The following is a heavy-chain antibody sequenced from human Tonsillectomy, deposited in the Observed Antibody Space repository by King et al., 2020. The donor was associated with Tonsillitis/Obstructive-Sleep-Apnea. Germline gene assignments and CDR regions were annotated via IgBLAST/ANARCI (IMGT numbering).Heavy chain of an antibody. CDR1: GFTVSSNY. D-gene: IGHD4-17*01. Sequence: VQLVESGGGLIQPGGSLRLSCAASGFTVSSNYMSWVRQAPGKGLEWVSVIYSGGSTYYADSVKGRFTISRDNSKNTLYLQMNSLRAEDTAVYYCARDGSTVNPACYFDYWGQGTLVTVSS. CDR3: ARDGSTVNPACYFDY. J-gene: IGHJ4*02. CDR2: IYSGGST. V-gene: IGHV3-53*01.